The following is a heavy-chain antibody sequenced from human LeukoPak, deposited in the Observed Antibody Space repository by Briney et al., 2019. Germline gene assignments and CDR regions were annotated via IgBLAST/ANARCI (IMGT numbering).Heavy chain of an antibody. D-gene: IGHD2/OR15-2a*01. CDR1: GFIFNSFW. CDR2: IKQDGSER. V-gene: IGHV3-7*03. J-gene: IGHJ4*02. Sequence: PGGSLRLSCAASGFIFNSFWMSWVRQAPGKGLEWVANIKQDGSERYYVDSVKGRFTVSRDNAKNSLYLQMDSLRAEDTAVCYCAKDRSTTVSNTLGYFDYWGQGVLVTVSS. CDR3: AKDRSTTVSNTLGYFDY.